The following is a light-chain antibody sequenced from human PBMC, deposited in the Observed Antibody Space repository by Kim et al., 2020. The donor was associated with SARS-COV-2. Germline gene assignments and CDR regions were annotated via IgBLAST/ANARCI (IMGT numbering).Light chain of an antibody. CDR3: QTWGTSVV. CDR1: RLGEKF. J-gene: IGLJ2*01. CDR2: QDT. Sequence: SVSPGQTASIPCSGYRLGEKFASWYQQMPGQSPILVIYQDTQRAPGIPERFSGSNSGDTATLTIAGTQAMDEAHYYCQTWGTSVVFGGGTQLTVL. V-gene: IGLV3-1*01.